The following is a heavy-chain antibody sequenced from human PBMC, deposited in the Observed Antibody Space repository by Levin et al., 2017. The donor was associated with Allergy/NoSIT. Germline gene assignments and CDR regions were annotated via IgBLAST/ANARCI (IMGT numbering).Heavy chain of an antibody. Sequence: GGSLRLSCVASGFRINSYAMSGVRQAPGKGLEWVSGRSGSGVTINYADSVKGRFTISRDNSENTLYLQMNSLRAEDTAVYYCAKGFDFWTSFYTGFDSWGQGALVTVSS. D-gene: IGHD3/OR15-3a*01. V-gene: IGHV3-23*01. CDR3: AKGFDFWTSFYTGFDS. J-gene: IGHJ4*02. CDR1: GFRINSYA. CDR2: RSGSGVTI.